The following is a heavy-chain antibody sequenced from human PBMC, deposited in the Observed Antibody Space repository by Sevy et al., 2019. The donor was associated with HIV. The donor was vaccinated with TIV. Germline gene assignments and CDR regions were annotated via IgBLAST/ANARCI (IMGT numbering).Heavy chain of an antibody. V-gene: IGHV4-59*01. D-gene: IGHD5-12*01. CDR3: ARAPPVRSGDDSLNWFDP. J-gene: IGHJ5*02. CDR1: GGSISAYY. Sequence: SETLSLTCTVFGGSISAYYWSWIRQPPGKGLEYIGCIYYTGSTNYNPSLKSRVTISVDTSKNQFSLRLTSVTAADTAIYYCARAPPVRSGDDSLNWFDPWGQGTLVTVSS. CDR2: IYYTGST.